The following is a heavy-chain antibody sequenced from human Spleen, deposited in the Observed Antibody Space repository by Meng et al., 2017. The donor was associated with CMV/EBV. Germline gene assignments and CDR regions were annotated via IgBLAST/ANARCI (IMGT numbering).Heavy chain of an antibody. J-gene: IGHJ4*02. CDR2: LNPYSGGT. CDR3: ARASRSTTYTSPPY. Sequence: RQAPGQGLEWMGWLNPYSGGTSYAQGFQDGVTMTRDTSISTAYMELTSLSSDDTAVYYCARASRSTTYTSPPYWGQGTLVTVSS. V-gene: IGHV1-2*02. D-gene: IGHD2/OR15-2a*01.